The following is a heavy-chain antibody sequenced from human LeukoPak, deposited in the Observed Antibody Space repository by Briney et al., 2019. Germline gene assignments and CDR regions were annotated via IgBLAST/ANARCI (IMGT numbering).Heavy chain of an antibody. Sequence: SETLSLTCTVSSGSISSGVYYWTWVRQPPGKGLEWVGEIYLRGNTNYNPSLESRVTISVDESKTQLSLRLESVTAADTAVYYCARGTITTVTDSWGPGTLVTVSS. CDR2: IYLRGNT. V-gene: IGHV4-4*02. D-gene: IGHD4-17*01. J-gene: IGHJ4*02. CDR3: ARGTITTVTDS. CDR1: SGSISSGVYY.